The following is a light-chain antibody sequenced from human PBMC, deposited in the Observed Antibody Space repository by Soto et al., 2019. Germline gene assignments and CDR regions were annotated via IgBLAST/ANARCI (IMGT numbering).Light chain of an antibody. CDR2: DAS. CDR3: QQYHILPT. Sequence: DIQMTQSPSSLSASVGDRVTITCQASQDISNCLNWYQQKPGKAPKLLIYDASNLETGVPSRFSGSGSGTDFTFTISSLQPEDIATYYCQQYHILPTFGQGTRLEIK. CDR1: QDISNC. V-gene: IGKV1-33*01. J-gene: IGKJ5*01.